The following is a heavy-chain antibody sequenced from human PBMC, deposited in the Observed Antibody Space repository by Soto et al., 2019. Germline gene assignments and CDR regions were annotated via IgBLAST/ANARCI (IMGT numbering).Heavy chain of an antibody. J-gene: IGHJ4*02. CDR3: ATVTWSGTEHYFDY. D-gene: IGHD3-3*01. V-gene: IGHV1-24*01. CDR2: FDPEDGET. CDR1: GYTLTELS. Sequence: ASVKVSFKVSGYTLTELSMHWVRQAPGKGLEWMGGFDPEDGETIYAQKFQGRVTMTEDTSTDTAYMELSSLRSEDTAVYYCATVTWSGTEHYFDYWGQGTLVTVSS.